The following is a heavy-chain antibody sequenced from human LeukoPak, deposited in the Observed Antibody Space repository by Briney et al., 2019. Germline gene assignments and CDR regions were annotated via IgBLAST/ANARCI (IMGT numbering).Heavy chain of an antibody. CDR1: GFSFGSYD. V-gene: IGHV3-21*01. CDR2: ITTSSSYI. D-gene: IGHD2-2*01. J-gene: IGHJ6*02. CDR3: ASHIVVVTAIRYYAMDV. Sequence: GGSLRLSCAASGFSFGSYDMNWVRQAPGKGLEWGSSITTSSSYIYYADSVKGRFTVSRDNAKNSLYLQMNSLRAEDTAVYYCASHIVVVTAIRYYAMDVWGQGTTVTVS.